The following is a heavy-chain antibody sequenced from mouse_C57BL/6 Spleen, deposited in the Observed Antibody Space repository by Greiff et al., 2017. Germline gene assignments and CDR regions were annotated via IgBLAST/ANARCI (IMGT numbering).Heavy chain of an antibody. CDR1: GYAFTNYL. J-gene: IGHJ2*01. V-gene: IGHV1-54*01. CDR2: INPGSGGT. Sequence: QVQLQQSGAELVRPGTSVKVSCKASGYAFTNYLIEWVKQRPGQGLEWIGVINPGSGGTNYNEKFKGKATLTADKSSSTAYMQLSSLTSEDSAVYFCARSWEGGYFDYWGQGTTLTVSS. D-gene: IGHD4-1*01. CDR3: ARSWEGGYFDY.